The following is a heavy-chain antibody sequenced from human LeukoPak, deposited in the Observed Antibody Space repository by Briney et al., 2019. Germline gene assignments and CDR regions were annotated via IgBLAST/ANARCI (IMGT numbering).Heavy chain of an antibody. V-gene: IGHV6-1*01. CDR3: ARRLTQYDCFDP. Sequence: SQTLSLTCAISGDIVSSNSVTWNWIRQSPSRGLEWLGGTYYRSTWYNDYAVSVRGRITVNPDTSKNQFSLHLNSVTPEDTAVYYCARRLTQYDCFDPWGQGILVTVSS. CDR1: GDIVSSNSVT. CDR2: TYYRSTWYN. J-gene: IGHJ5*02. D-gene: IGHD2-2*01.